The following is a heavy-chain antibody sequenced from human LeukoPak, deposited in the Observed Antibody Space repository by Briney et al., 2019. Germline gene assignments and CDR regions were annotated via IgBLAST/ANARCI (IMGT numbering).Heavy chain of an antibody. J-gene: IGHJ3*02. CDR1: GFTFSSYS. V-gene: IGHV3-21*01. Sequence: GGSLRLSCAASGFTFSSYSMNWVSQAPGKGLEWVSSISSSSSYIYYADSVKGRFTISRDIAKNSLYLQMNSLRAEDTAVYYCARAGYYYDSSGYPHDAFDIWGQGTMVTVSS. CDR2: ISSSSSYI. CDR3: ARAGYYYDSSGYPHDAFDI. D-gene: IGHD3-22*01.